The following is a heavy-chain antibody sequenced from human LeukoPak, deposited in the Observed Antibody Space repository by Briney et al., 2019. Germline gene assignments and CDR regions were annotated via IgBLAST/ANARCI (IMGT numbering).Heavy chain of an antibody. V-gene: IGHV1-18*01. J-gene: IGHJ5*02. CDR3: ARDNWNYGWFDP. Sequence: ASVKVSCKASGYTFTSYGISWVRQAPGQGLEWMGWVSAYNGNTNYAQKLQGRVTMTTDTSTSTAYMELRSLRSDDTAVYYCARDNWNYGWFDPWGQGTLVTVSS. CDR2: VSAYNGNT. D-gene: IGHD1-7*01. CDR1: GYTFTSYG.